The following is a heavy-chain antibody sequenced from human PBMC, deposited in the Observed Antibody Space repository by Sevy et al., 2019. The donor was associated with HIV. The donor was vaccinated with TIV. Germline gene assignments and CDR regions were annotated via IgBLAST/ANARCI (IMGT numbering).Heavy chain of an antibody. J-gene: IGHJ4*02. CDR1: GFTFSSYA. CDR2: ISGSGGST. CDR3: AKEGGYFRCCSCYRDLDYFDY. Sequence: GGSLRLSCAASGFTFSSYAMSWVRQAPGKGLEWVSAISGSGGSTYYADSVKGRFTISRDNSKNTLYLQMNSLRAEDTAVYYCAKEGGYFRCCSCYRDLDYFDYWGQGTLVTVSS. V-gene: IGHV3-23*01. D-gene: IGHD2-15*01.